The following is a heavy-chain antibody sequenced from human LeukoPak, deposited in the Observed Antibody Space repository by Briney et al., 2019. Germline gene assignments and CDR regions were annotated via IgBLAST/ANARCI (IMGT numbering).Heavy chain of an antibody. CDR3: ARDPAVASFVDY. Sequence: PSETLSLTCTVSGGSISSYYWGWIRQPPGKGLEWIGSIYYSGSTYYNPSLKSRVTISVDTSKNQFSLKLSSVTAADTAVYYCARDPAVASFVDYWGQGTLVTVSS. J-gene: IGHJ4*02. D-gene: IGHD6-19*01. CDR1: GGSISSYY. CDR2: IYYSGST. V-gene: IGHV4-39*07.